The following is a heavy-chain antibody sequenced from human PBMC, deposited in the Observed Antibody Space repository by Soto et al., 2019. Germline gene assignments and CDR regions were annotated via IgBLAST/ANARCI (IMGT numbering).Heavy chain of an antibody. CDR3: AAGEPLHY. V-gene: IGHV3-33*01. CDR1: GFNFSNYG. D-gene: IGHD3-10*01. J-gene: IGHJ4*02. Sequence: QMQLVESGGGVVQPGRSLRLSCAASGFNFSNYGMHWVRQAPGKGLEWVAIIWYDGSNKYYADSVKGRFTISRDNSKNTVYLQMNRLSAEDTAMYYCAAGEPLHYRGQGTLVTVSS. CDR2: IWYDGSNK.